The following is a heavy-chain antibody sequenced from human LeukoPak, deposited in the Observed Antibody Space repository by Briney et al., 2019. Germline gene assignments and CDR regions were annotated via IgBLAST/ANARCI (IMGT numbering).Heavy chain of an antibody. CDR1: GLTFSNFP. CDR2: IQDDGATT. CDR3: ATQSITLVVVISPFDY. D-gene: IGHD3-22*01. Sequence: PGGSLRLSCAASGLTFSNFPMHWVRQAPGKGLEWVALIQDDGATTNYADSVRGRFTISRDNSKSTVYVQMNSLKPDDTAVYYCATQSITLVVVISPFDYWGQGTLVTVSS. J-gene: IGHJ4*02. V-gene: IGHV3-30*02.